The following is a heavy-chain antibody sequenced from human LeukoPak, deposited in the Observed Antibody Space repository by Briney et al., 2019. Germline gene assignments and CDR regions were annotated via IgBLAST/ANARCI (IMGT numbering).Heavy chain of an antibody. J-gene: IGHJ3*02. CDR2: MNPNSGNT. D-gene: IGHD2-2*01. CDR3: ARGGGDCSSTSCPSDAFDI. V-gene: IGHV1-8*01. CDR1: GYTFTSYD. Sequence: ASVKVSCKDSGYTFTSYDINWVRQATGQGLEWTGWMNPNSGNTGYAQKFQGRVTMTRNTSISTAYMELSSLRSEDTAVYYCARGGGDCSSTSCPSDAFDIWGQGTMVTVSS.